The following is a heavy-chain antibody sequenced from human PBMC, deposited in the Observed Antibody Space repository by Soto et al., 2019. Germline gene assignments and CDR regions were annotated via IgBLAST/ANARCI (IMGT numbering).Heavy chain of an antibody. CDR2: IYYSGST. CDR3: ASSLRYFDWLLSFYWFDP. V-gene: IGHV4-39*01. Sequence: PSETLSLTCTVSGGSISSSSYYWGWIRQPPGKGLEWIGSIYYSGSTYYKPSLKSRVTISVDTSKNQFSLKLSSVTAADTAVYYCASSLRYFDWLLSFYWFDPWGQGTLVTVSS. J-gene: IGHJ5*02. CDR1: GGSISSSSYY. D-gene: IGHD3-9*01.